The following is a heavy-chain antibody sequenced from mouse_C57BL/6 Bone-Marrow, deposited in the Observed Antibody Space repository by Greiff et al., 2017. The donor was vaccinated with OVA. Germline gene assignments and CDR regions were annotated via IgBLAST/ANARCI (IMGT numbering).Heavy chain of an antibody. J-gene: IGHJ3*01. CDR3: ARRLGLVMMFAY. CDR2: IYPGSGNT. D-gene: IGHD4-1*01. CDR1: GYTFTDYY. V-gene: IGHV1-84*01. Sequence: VQGVESGPELVKPGASVKISCKASGYTFTDYYIHWVKQRPGQGLEWIGWIYPGSGNTKYNEKFKGKATLTVDTSSSTAYMQLSSLTSEDSAVYFCARRLGLVMMFAYWGQGTLVTVSA.